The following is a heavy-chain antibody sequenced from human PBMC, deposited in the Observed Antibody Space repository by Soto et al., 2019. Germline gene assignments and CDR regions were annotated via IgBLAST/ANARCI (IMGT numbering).Heavy chain of an antibody. J-gene: IGHJ4*02. V-gene: IGHV3-11*01. CDR1: GFILTDYS. D-gene: IGHD5-12*01. CDR3: ARDPIRRDGYNFDS. Sequence: QVQLVESGGGLVEPGGSLRLSCSASGFILTDYSMTWIRQAPGKGLEWVSYISNGDETTQYADSVKGRFSVTRDNAKKVLFLQMHSLRVDDTAVYYCARDPIRRDGYNFDSWGRGALITVSS. CDR2: ISNGDETT.